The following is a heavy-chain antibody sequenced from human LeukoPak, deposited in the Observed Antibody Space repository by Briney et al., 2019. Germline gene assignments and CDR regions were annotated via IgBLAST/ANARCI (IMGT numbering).Heavy chain of an antibody. CDR1: GFSFSSYE. CDR3: AKEMGRHGDPFDY. D-gene: IGHD4-17*01. Sequence: GGSLRLSCAASGFSFSSYEMNWVRQAPGKGLEWVSYISGSGTTIYYADSVKGRFTISRGNAKNSLYLQMNSLRAEDTAVYYCAKEMGRHGDPFDYWGQGTLVTVSS. CDR2: ISGSGTTI. V-gene: IGHV3-48*03. J-gene: IGHJ4*02.